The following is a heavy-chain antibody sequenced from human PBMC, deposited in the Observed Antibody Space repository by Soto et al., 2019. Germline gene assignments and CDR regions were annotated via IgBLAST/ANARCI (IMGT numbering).Heavy chain of an antibody. D-gene: IGHD4-4*01. CDR3: AHFRDYSNYGWFEP. J-gene: IGHJ5*02. V-gene: IGHV4-39*01. CDR2: VYYSCTN. Sequence: PSETLSLTCIGSGGSISSNSYYWAWLRQPPGKALEWIGSVYYSCTNYRNPSLKSRAALSVDRSKNQFYQQLSSVTAADTAVYYCAHFRDYSNYGWFEPWGQGSLVTVSS. CDR1: GGSISSNSYY.